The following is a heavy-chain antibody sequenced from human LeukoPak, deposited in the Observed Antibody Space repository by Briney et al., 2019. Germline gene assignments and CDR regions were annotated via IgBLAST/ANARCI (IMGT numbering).Heavy chain of an antibody. CDR1: GFTFSSYW. CDR2: IKQDGSEK. Sequence: GGSLRLSCAASGFTFSSYWMSWVRQAPGKGLEWVANIKQDGSEKYYVNSVKGRFTISRDNAKNSLYLQMNSLRAEDTALYYCAKDILWRGWYDAFDIWGQGTMVTVSS. D-gene: IGHD6-19*01. CDR3: AKDILWRGWYDAFDI. V-gene: IGHV3-7*03. J-gene: IGHJ3*02.